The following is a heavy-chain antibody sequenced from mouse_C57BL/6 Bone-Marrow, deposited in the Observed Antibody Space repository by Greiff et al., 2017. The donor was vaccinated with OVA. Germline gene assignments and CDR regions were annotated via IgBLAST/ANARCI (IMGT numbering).Heavy chain of an antibody. J-gene: IGHJ3*01. V-gene: IGHV14-4*01. D-gene: IGHD2-4*01. CDR1: GFNIKDDY. CDR3: TTWRLRRAD. Sequence: EVQLQQSGAELVRPGASVKLSCTASGFNIKDDYMHWVKQRPEQGLEWIGWIDPENGDTEYASKFQGKATITADTSSNTAYLQLSSLTSEDTAVYYCTTWRLRRADWGQGTLVTVSA. CDR2: IDPENGDT.